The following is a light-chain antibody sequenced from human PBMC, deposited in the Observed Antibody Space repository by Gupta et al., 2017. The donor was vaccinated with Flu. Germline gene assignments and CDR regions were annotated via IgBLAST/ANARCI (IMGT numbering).Light chain of an antibody. V-gene: IGLV1-47*01. Sequence: QSVLPQPPSASGTPGRRVTISCSGSSSNIGSNYVYWYQQLPGTAPKLLRSRNDNRPSGVPARFSGSKSGTSAYLAISGIRSDDEADDDGAAWDDSLSAVVLGGGTKVTVV. CDR2: RND. CDR3: AAWDDSLSAVV. J-gene: IGLJ2*01. CDR1: SSNIGSNY.